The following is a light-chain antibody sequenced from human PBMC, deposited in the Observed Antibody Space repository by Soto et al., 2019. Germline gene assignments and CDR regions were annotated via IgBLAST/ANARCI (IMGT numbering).Light chain of an antibody. CDR2: EVN. Sequence: QSALTQPPSASGSPGQSVAISCTGTSSDVGGYNYVSWYQQHPGKAPKLMIYEVNKRPSGVPDRFSGSKSGNTASLTVSGLQAEDEADYYCSSYTSSGTPHVVFGGGTKVTVL. CDR1: SSDVGGYNY. J-gene: IGLJ2*01. CDR3: SSYTSSGTPHVV. V-gene: IGLV2-8*01.